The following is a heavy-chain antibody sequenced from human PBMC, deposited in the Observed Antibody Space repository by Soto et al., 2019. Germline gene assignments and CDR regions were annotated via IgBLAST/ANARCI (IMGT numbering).Heavy chain of an antibody. Sequence: ASVKVSCKASGGTFSSYAISWVRQAPGQGLEWMGGIIPIFGTANYAQKFQGRVTITADESTSTAYMELSSLRSEDTAVYYCARDSCSGGSCLVDYWGQGTLVTVSS. D-gene: IGHD2-15*01. CDR3: ARDSCSGGSCLVDY. J-gene: IGHJ4*02. CDR1: GGTFSSYA. V-gene: IGHV1-69*13. CDR2: IIPIFGTA.